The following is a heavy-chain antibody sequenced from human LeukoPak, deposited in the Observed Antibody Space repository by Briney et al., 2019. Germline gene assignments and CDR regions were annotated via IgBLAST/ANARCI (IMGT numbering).Heavy chain of an antibody. V-gene: IGHV1-2*02. Sequence: ASVKVSCRASGYTFTDYYIHWVRQAPGQGLEWMGWINPDNGGTNYAQKFQGRVTMTRDTSIRTVYMDLSRLRSDDTAVFYCTREARVGNWFDPWGQGTQVSVSS. J-gene: IGHJ5*02. CDR1: GYTFTDYY. CDR2: INPDNGGT. CDR3: TREARVGNWFDP. D-gene: IGHD2-2*01.